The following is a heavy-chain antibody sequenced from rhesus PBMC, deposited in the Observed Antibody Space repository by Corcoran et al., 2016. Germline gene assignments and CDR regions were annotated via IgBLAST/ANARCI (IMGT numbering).Heavy chain of an antibody. Sequence: QVQLQQWGEGLVKPSETLSLTCAVYGGSISGYYYWSWIRQPPGKGLEWIGYIYGNSPSTNYNPSLKNRVTISKDTSKNQFSLKLSSVTAADTAVYYCAREGIAAAGTGYYGLDSWGQGVVVTVSS. V-gene: IGHV4-73*01. CDR1: GGSISGYYY. CDR2: IYGNSPST. CDR3: AREGIAAAGTGYYGLDS. D-gene: IGHD6-25*01. J-gene: IGHJ6*01.